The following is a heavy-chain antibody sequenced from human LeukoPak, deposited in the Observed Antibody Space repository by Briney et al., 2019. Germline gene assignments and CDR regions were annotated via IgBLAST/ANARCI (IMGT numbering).Heavy chain of an antibody. Sequence: GGSLRLSCAASGFAFGNYAMSWVRQAPGKGLECVSGISGSGGTTAYADSVKGRFTISRDNFKNTLYLQMNSLRAEDTAVYYCAEGSGYGSGSYSRDWGQGTLVTVSS. CDR1: GFAFGNYA. CDR2: ISGSGGTT. V-gene: IGHV3-23*01. D-gene: IGHD3-10*01. CDR3: AEGSGYGSGSYSRD. J-gene: IGHJ4*02.